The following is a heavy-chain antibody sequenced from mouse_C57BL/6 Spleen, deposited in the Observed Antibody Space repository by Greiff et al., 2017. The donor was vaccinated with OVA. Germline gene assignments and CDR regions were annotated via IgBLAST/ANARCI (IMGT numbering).Heavy chain of an antibody. D-gene: IGHD1-1*01. V-gene: IGHV1-69*01. J-gene: IGHJ1*03. CDR2: IDPSDSYT. Sequence: QVQLQQPGAELVMPGASVKLSCKASGYTFTSYWMHWVKQRPGQGLEWIGEIDPSDSYTNYNQKFKGKSTLTVDKSSSTAYMQLSSLTSEDSAVYYCARGPGGSSLDVWGTGTTVTVSS. CDR3: ARGPGGSSLDV. CDR1: GYTFTSYW.